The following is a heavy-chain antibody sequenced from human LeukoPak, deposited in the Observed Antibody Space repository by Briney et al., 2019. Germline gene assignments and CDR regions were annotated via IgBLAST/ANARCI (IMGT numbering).Heavy chain of an antibody. CDR1: GFTFSSYA. J-gene: IGHJ4*02. V-gene: IGHV3-23*01. CDR2: ISGSGGST. CDR3: ARDPSSGYYSDY. Sequence: GGSLRLSCAASGFTFSSYAMSWVRQAPGKGLEWVSAISGSGGSTYYADSVKGRFTISRDNAKNSLYLQMNSLRAEDTAVYYCARDPSSGYYSDYWGQGTLVTVSS. D-gene: IGHD3-22*01.